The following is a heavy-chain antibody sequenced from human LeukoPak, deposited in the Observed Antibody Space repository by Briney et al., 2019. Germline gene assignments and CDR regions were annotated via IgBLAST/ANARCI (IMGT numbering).Heavy chain of an antibody. Sequence: PGGTLRLSCAASGFSFSNYAMSWVRQAPGKGLEWVSSISGSGDNTYYADSVEGRFTISRDNFKNTLYLQMNSLRAGDTAVYYCAKDPEDCSSTSCYPVYYYYMDVWGKGTTVTVSS. V-gene: IGHV3-23*01. D-gene: IGHD2-2*01. J-gene: IGHJ6*03. CDR2: ISGSGDNT. CDR3: AKDPEDCSSTSCYPVYYYYMDV. CDR1: GFSFSNYA.